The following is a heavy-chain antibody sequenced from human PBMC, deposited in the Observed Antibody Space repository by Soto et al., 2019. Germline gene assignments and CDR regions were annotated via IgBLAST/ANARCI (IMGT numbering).Heavy chain of an antibody. CDR3: ARVEGRGYYYYGTDV. V-gene: IGHV1-3*01. D-gene: IGHD2-15*01. CDR1: GYTFTSYA. J-gene: IGHJ6*02. Sequence: SVKGSCKASGYTFTSYAMHWVRQAPGQRLEWMGWINAGNGNTKYSQKFQGRVTITRDTSASTAYMELSSLRSEDTAVYYCARVEGRGYYYYGTDVWGQGSTVTVYS. CDR2: INAGNGNT.